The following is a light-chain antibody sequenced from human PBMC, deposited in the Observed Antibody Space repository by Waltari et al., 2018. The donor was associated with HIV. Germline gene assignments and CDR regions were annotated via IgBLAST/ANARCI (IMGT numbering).Light chain of an antibody. Sequence: EIVLTQSPATLYLSQGERATLSCKASQTLTSTSLAWYQQRPGQAPRLLIYGASSRVTGIPYRFSGSGSGTDFSLTITRLQPEDFAMYYCQQYGRSPTAFGGGTKVQMK. J-gene: IGKJ4*01. CDR2: GAS. CDR1: QTLTSTS. CDR3: QQYGRSPTA. V-gene: IGKV3-20*01.